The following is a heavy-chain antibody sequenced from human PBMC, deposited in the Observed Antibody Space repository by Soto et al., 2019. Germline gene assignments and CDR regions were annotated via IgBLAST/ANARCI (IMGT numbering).Heavy chain of an antibody. Sequence: GGSLRLSCAASGFTFSSYAMHWVRQAPGKGLEYVSAISSNGGSTYYANSVKGRFTISRDNSKNTLYLQMGSLRAEDTAVYYCAATFTDYCSGGSCYSGPFDYWGQGTLVTVSS. CDR2: ISSNGGST. D-gene: IGHD2-15*01. CDR3: AATFTDYCSGGSCYSGPFDY. J-gene: IGHJ4*02. V-gene: IGHV3-64*01. CDR1: GFTFSSYA.